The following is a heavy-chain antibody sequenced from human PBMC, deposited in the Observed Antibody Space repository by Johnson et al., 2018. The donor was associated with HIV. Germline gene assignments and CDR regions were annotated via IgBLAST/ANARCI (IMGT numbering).Heavy chain of an antibody. CDR2: LKQDGSEK. D-gene: IGHD3-10*01. V-gene: IGHV3-7*01. J-gene: IGHJ3*02. CDR1: GLTFSRNW. CDR3: AKDRDYYGSGLI. Sequence: VQLVESGGGLVQPGGSLRLSCVASGLTFSRNWMSWVRQAPGKGLEWVANLKQDGSEKYYADSVKGRFSISRDNAKHSLSLHMNSLRADDTAVYYCAKDRDYYGSGLIWGQGTMVTVSS.